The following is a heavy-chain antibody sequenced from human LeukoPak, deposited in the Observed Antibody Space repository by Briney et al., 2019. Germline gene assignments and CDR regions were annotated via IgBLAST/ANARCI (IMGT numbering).Heavy chain of an antibody. V-gene: IGHV3-48*01. CDR2: ISTSSSTI. Sequence: PGGSLRLSCAASGFTFTTYNMNWVRQAPGKGLEWVSYISTSSSTIYYADSVKGRFTISRDNAKNSLYLQMNSLRAEDTAVYYCARGPCSSTSCYVGWFDPWGQGTLVTVSS. J-gene: IGHJ5*02. D-gene: IGHD2-2*01. CDR3: ARGPCSSTSCYVGWFDP. CDR1: GFTFTTYN.